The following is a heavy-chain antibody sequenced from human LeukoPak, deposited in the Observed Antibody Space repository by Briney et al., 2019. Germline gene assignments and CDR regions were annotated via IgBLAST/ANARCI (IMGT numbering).Heavy chain of an antibody. Sequence: GASVKVSCKASGYTFTNYYIHWVRQAPGQGLEWMGLINPGGDNTDYAQNFQGRVTMTRDTSTSTVYMGLSRLRSDDTAVYYCARGGYGGRYSWDYFDYWGQGTLVTVSS. CDR3: ARGGYGGRYSWDYFDY. D-gene: IGHD1-26*01. CDR2: INPGGDNT. CDR1: GYTFTNYY. V-gene: IGHV1-46*01. J-gene: IGHJ4*02.